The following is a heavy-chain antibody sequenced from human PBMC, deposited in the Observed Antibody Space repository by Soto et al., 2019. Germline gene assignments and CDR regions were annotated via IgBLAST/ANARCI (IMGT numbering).Heavy chain of an antibody. CDR3: AKEGWLQPYFDY. CDR1: GFTFSSYG. J-gene: IGHJ4*02. CDR2: ISYDGSNK. V-gene: IGHV3-30*18. D-gene: IGHD5-18*01. Sequence: GGSLRLSCAASGFTFSSYGMHWVRQAPGKGLEWVAVISYDGSNKYYADSVKGRFTISRDNSKNTLYLQMNSLRAEDTAVYYCAKEGWLQPYFDYWGQGTLVTVSS.